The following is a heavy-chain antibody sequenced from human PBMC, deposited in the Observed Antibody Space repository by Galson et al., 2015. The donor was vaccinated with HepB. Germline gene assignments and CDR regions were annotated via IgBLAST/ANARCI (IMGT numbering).Heavy chain of an antibody. Sequence: SVKVSCKASGYTFTGYYMHWVRQAPGQGLEWMGWINPNSGGTNYAQKFQGRVTMTRDTSISTAYMELSRLRSDDTAVYYCARDPGPSHPYYYDSSGYYVGYYFDYWGQGTLVTVSS. J-gene: IGHJ4*02. D-gene: IGHD3-22*01. V-gene: IGHV1-2*02. CDR1: GYTFTGYY. CDR2: INPNSGGT. CDR3: ARDPGPSHPYYYDSSGYYVGYYFDY.